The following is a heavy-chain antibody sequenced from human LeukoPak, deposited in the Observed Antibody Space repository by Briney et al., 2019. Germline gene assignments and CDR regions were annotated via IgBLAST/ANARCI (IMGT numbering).Heavy chain of an antibody. CDR1: GFTFSDYY. D-gene: IGHD6-13*01. CDR3: AKDIVAAGLFFDY. V-gene: IGHV3-11*01. CDR2: ISTTDTK. J-gene: IGHJ4*02. Sequence: PGGSLRLSCGASGFTFSDYYMGWIRQAPGKGLEWVSYISTTDTKYYADSVKGRFTISRDNAKDSLYLQMNSLRDEDTAVYYCAKDIVAAGLFFDYWGQGTLVTVSS.